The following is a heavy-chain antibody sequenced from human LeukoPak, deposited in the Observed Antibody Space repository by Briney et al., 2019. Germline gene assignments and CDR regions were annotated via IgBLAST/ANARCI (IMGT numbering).Heavy chain of an antibody. Sequence: ASVKVSCKASGYTFTGYYMHWVRQAPGQGLEWMGWINPNSGGTNYAQKFQGRVTMTRNPSISTAYMELSRLRSDDTAVYYCARLKGGIGRSLILAALDYWGQGTLVTVSS. CDR2: INPNSGGT. J-gene: IGHJ4*02. V-gene: IGHV1-2*02. CDR1: GYTFTGYY. D-gene: IGHD6-13*01. CDR3: ARLKGGIGRSLILAALDY.